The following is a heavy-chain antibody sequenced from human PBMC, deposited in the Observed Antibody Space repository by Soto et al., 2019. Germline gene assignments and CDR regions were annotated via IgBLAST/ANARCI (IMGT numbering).Heavy chain of an antibody. D-gene: IGHD1-7*01. CDR2: ISGSGGST. J-gene: IGHJ4*02. CDR3: AKGLAGTTFEEYYFDY. CDR1: GFTFSSYA. V-gene: IGHV3-23*01. Sequence: EVQLLESGGGLVQPGGSLRLSCAASGFTFSSYAMSWVRQAPGKGLEWVSAISGSGGSTYYADSVKGRFTISRDNSKNTLYLQMNSLRAEDTAVYYCAKGLAGTTFEEYYFDYWGQGTLVTVSS.